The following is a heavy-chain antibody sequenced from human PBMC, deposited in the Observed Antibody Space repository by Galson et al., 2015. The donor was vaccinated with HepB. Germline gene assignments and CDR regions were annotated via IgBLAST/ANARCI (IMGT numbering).Heavy chain of an antibody. Sequence: SVKVSCKASGYTFTSYGISWVRQAPGQGLEWMGWISAYNGNTNYAQKLQGRVTMTTDTSTSTAYMELRSLRSEDTAVYYCATLGYDGHSSSIAFDYWGQGTLVTVSS. CDR2: ISAYNGNT. V-gene: IGHV1-18*01. CDR1: GYTFTSYG. J-gene: IGHJ4*02. D-gene: IGHD6-13*01. CDR3: ATLGYDGHSSSIAFDY.